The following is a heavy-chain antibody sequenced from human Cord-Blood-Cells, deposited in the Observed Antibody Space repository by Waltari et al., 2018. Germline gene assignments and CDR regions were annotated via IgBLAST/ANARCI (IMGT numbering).Heavy chain of an antibody. CDR1: GFTFSSYG. CDR2: ISYEGSNK. D-gene: IGHD1-1*01. Sequence: QVQLVESGGGVVQPGRSLRLSCAASGFTFSSYGMHWVRQAPGKGLEWVAVISYEGSNKYYADSVKGRFTISRDNSKNTLYLQMNSLRAEDTAVYYCAKDDSGFDYWGQGTLVTVSS. V-gene: IGHV3-30*18. J-gene: IGHJ4*02. CDR3: AKDDSGFDY.